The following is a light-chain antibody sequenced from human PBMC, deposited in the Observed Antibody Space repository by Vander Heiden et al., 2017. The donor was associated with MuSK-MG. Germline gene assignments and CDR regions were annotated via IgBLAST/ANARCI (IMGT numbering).Light chain of an antibody. CDR2: DAS. V-gene: IGKV1-33*01. J-gene: IGKJ2*01. CDR3: QQADSFPYT. CDR1: QGISQF. Sequence: DPVTISCQASQGISQFLNWFQQTPGKAPKLLIRDASNLETGVPSRFSGSGSGTDFTFAISSLQPEDFATYYCQQADSFPYTFGQGTKLEIK.